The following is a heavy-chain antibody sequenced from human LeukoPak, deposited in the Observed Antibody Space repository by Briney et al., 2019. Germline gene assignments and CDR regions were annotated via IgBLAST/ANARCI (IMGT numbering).Heavy chain of an antibody. CDR2: MNPDSGNT. CDR3: AKRGYSYGDFDY. Sequence: ASAKVSCKASGYTFTSYDINWVRQATGQRLEWMGWMNPDSGNTGYAQKFQGRVTMTRNTSISTAYMVLSSLRSEDTAVYYCAKRGYSYGDFDYWGQGTLVTVSS. V-gene: IGHV1-8*01. D-gene: IGHD5-18*01. CDR1: GYTFTSYD. J-gene: IGHJ4*02.